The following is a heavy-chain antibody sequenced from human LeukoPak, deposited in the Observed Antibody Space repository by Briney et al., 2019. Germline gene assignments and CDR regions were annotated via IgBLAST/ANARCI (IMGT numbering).Heavy chain of an antibody. D-gene: IGHD6-13*01. CDR1: NGPISTGVYY. V-gene: IGHV4-39*01. J-gene: IGHJ4*02. CDR3: VRHRAAAGPKNVDY. Sequence: SETLSLTCTVSNGPISTGVYYWGWIRQPPGKGLEWIGSIFYSGSTYYNPSLKSRVTISIATSKSQFSLYLTSVTAADTAVYYCVRHRAAAGPKNVDYWGQGTLVTVSS. CDR2: IFYSGST.